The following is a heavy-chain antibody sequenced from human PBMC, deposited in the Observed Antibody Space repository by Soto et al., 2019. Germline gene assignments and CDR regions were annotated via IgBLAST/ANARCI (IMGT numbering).Heavy chain of an antibody. Sequence: QVQLVQSGAEEKKPGASVKVSCKASGYTFTSYAMHWVRQAPGQRLEWMGWINAGNGNTKYSQKFQGRVTITRDTSASSAYMELSNLRSEDTAAYYCARGRREGYYYGMAVWGQGTTVTVSS. CDR1: GYTFTSYA. CDR2: INAGNGNT. J-gene: IGHJ6*02. CDR3: ARGRREGYYYGMAV. V-gene: IGHV1-3*05.